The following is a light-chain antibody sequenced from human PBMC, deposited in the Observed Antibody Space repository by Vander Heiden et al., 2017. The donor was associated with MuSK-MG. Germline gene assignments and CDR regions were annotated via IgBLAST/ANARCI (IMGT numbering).Light chain of an antibody. J-gene: IGKJ4*01. CDR1: QSVSSY. Sequence: IVLTQSPATLSLSPGERATLSCRASQSVSSYLAWYQQKPGQAPRLLIYDASNRANGIPDRFSGSGSGTDFTLTISSLEPEDFAVYYWQQRSNWRTFGGGTKVEIK. V-gene: IGKV3-11*01. CDR3: QQRSNWRT. CDR2: DAS.